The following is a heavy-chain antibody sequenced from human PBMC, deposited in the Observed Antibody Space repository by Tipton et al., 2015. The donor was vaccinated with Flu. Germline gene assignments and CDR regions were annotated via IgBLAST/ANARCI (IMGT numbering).Heavy chain of an antibody. V-gene: IGHV4-38-2*02. J-gene: IGHJ4*02. Sequence: TLSLTCTVSGYSISSGYYWGWIRQPPGKGLEWIGSIYHSGSTYYNPSLKSRVTISVDTSKNQFSLKLSSVTAADTAVYYCARDLAPYSSGWYVPLAWGLDYWGQGTLVTVSS. CDR2: IYHSGST. CDR3: ARDLAPYSSGWYVPLAWGLDY. CDR1: GYSISSGYY. D-gene: IGHD6-19*01.